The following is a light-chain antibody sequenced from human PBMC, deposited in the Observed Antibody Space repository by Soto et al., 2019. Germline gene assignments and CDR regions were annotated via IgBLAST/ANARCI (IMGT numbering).Light chain of an antibody. CDR2: EVT. J-gene: IGLJ3*02. CDR1: SSDVGGYNY. Sequence: QSALTQPPSASGSPGQSVTISCTGTSSDVGGYNYVSWYQQYPGRAPKLMIYEVTKRPSGVPDRFSGSKSGNTGSLTVSGLQAEDVDDYYCSSYAASNNFYFVFGGGTK. V-gene: IGLV2-8*01. CDR3: SSYAASNNFYFV.